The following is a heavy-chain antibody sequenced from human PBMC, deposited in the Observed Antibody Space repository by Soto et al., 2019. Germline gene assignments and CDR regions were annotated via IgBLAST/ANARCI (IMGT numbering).Heavy chain of an antibody. CDR3: ARTVAVAVTNIPDYFDH. Sequence: PSETLSLTCAVSGYSISHGYYWGWIRQPPGKGLEWIGGMHQGGFTYYNPSLKSRVTMSVATSKNQFSLDLSSVTAADTAVYYCARTVAVAVTNIPDYFDHGGQGILVNVS. CDR1: GYSISHGYY. V-gene: IGHV4-38-2*01. CDR2: MHQGGFT. D-gene: IGHD6-19*01. J-gene: IGHJ4*02.